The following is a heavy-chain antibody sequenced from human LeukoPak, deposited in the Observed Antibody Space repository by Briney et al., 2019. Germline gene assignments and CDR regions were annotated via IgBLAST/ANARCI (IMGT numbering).Heavy chain of an antibody. Sequence: GGALRLSCAASGFTFSTYWMHWGRQAPGKGLMWVARITPDGSSTKYADSAQARSTVSRDNAKNTPYLQTNSLRVEDTPLYSRTKDTFGDRDYWGQGTLVTVSS. CDR2: ITPDGSST. CDR3: TKDTFGDRDY. CDR1: GFTFSTYW. V-gene: IGHV3-74*01. J-gene: IGHJ4*02. D-gene: IGHD2-21*01.